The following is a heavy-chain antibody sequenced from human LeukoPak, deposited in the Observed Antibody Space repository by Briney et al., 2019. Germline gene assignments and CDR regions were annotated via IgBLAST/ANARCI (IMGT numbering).Heavy chain of an antibody. Sequence: PGGPLRLSCAASGFSVSTKYMNWVRQAAGKGLEWVSIIYSGGTTYYGESVEGRFTISRDTSKNTVFLQMNSLRVEDTAVYYCARLGDHYHWNLDLWGRGTLVTVSS. CDR2: IYSGGTT. CDR3: ARLGDHYHWNLDL. J-gene: IGHJ2*01. V-gene: IGHV3-53*01. D-gene: IGHD3-10*01. CDR1: GFSVSTKY.